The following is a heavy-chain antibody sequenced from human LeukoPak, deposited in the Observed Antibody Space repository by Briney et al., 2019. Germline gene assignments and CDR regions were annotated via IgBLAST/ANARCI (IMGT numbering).Heavy chain of an antibody. J-gene: IGHJ6*04. CDR1: GGSIRSYY. Sequence: NPSETLSLTCTVSGGSIRSYYWSWIRQPAGKGLEWIGRIYTSGSTNYNPSLKSRVTMSVDTSKNQFSLKLTSVTAADTAVYYCARLATAMGTYYMDFWGKGTTVTVFS. D-gene: IGHD5-18*01. CDR2: IYTSGST. V-gene: IGHV4-4*07. CDR3: ARLATAMGTYYMDF.